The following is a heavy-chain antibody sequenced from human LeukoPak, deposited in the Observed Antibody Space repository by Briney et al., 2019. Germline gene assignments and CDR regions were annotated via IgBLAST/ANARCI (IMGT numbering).Heavy chain of an antibody. CDR3: GNTTAGYSSGQKPAWPVDY. V-gene: IGHV3-23*01. CDR2: IFGSGGSP. CDR1: GFTFGSFA. J-gene: IGHJ4*02. Sequence: GGALRLSCEASGFTFGSFAMYWVRQAPAKGLDWIAGIFGSGGSPHYADSVKGPFTISRDNSKKTVYLTINSLRAEDTAVYYCGNTTAGYSSGQKPAWPVDYWGQGTLVTVSS. D-gene: IGHD5-18*01.